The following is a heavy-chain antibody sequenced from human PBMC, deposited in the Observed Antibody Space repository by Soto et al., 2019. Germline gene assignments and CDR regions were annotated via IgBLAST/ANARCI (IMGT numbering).Heavy chain of an antibody. CDR1: GYTFRHFG. CDR3: ARENSYFDY. V-gene: IGHV1-18*01. CDR2: ISAYNANA. J-gene: IGHJ4*02. Sequence: QIQLLQSGAEVKKPGASVQVTCKASGYTFRHFGISWVRQAAGQGREWMGWISAYNANANYAQKFQGRLTMTADTSTSTAYMELRSLRSDDTAVYYCARENSYFDYWGQGTLVTVSS.